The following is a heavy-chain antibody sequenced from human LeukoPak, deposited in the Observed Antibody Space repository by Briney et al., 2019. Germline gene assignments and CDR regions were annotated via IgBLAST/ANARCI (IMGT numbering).Heavy chain of an antibody. V-gene: IGHV3-23*01. D-gene: IGHD3-10*01. CDR3: AKGDYYDLDY. CDR2: ISGSGGTT. Sequence: GGSLRLSCAASRFTFRSYAMTWVRQAPGKGLEWVSRISGSGGTTYYADSVKGRFTISGDNSKNTLYLQMNSLRAEDTAVYYCAKGDYYDLDYWGQGTLVTVSS. J-gene: IGHJ4*02. CDR1: RFTFRSYA.